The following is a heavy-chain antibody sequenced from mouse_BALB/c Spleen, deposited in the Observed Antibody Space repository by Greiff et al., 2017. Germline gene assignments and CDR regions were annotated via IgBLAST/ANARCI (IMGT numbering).Heavy chain of an antibody. V-gene: IGHV1S29*02. Sequence: EVQLQQSGPELVKPGASVKISCKASGYTFTDYNMHWVKQSHGKSLEWIGYIYPYNGGTGYNQKFKSKATLTVDNSSSTAYMELRSLTSEDSAVYYCAITTVVAGGFDYWGQGTTLTVSS. J-gene: IGHJ2*01. CDR2: IYPYNGGT. D-gene: IGHD1-1*01. CDR3: AITTVVAGGFDY. CDR1: GYTFTDYN.